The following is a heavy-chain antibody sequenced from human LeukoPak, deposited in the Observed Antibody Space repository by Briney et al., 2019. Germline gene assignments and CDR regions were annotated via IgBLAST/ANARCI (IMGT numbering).Heavy chain of an antibody. V-gene: IGHV4-34*01. Sequence: SETLSLTCAVYGGSFSGYYWSWLRQPPGKGLEWIGEINHSGSTNYNPSLKSRVTISVDTSKNQFSLKLSSVTDADTAVYYCAREGWKGFDPWGQGTLVTVSS. D-gene: IGHD1-1*01. J-gene: IGHJ5*02. CDR2: INHSGST. CDR3: AREGWKGFDP. CDR1: GGSFSGYY.